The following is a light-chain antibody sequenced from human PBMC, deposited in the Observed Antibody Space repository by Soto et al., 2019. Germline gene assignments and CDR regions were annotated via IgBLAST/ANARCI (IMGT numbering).Light chain of an antibody. CDR3: TSHTSSTTLYV. CDR1: SSDVGDSNS. Sequence: QSVLTQPASMSGSPGQSITISCTGTSSDVGDSNSVSWYQQQPGKVPKLMIYEVSNRPSGISNRFSGSKSGNTASLTISGLQADDEADYYCTSHTSSTTLYVFGTGTKLTVL. CDR2: EVS. V-gene: IGLV2-14*01. J-gene: IGLJ1*01.